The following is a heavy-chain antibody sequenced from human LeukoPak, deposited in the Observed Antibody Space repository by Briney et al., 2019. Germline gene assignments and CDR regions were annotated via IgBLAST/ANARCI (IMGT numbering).Heavy chain of an antibody. Sequence: GGSLRLSCAASGFTFSSYRMHWVRQAPGKGLVWVSRINSDGSSTSYADSVKGRFTISRDNAKNTLYLQMNSLRAEDTAVYYCARDGSPIVGAAYGAYAFDIWGQGTMVTVSS. V-gene: IGHV3-74*01. D-gene: IGHD1-26*01. CDR2: INSDGSST. CDR1: GFTFSSYR. J-gene: IGHJ3*02. CDR3: ARDGSPIVGAAYGAYAFDI.